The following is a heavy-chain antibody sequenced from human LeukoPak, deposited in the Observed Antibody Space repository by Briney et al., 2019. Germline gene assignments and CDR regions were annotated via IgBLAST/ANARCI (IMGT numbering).Heavy chain of an antibody. CDR2: IIPIFGTA. CDR3: ARDRERITIFGVAPAFDY. CDR1: GGTFSSYA. D-gene: IGHD3-3*01. V-gene: IGHV1-69*13. Sequence: SVKVSCKASGGTFSSYAISWVRQAPGQGLEWMGGIIPIFGTANYAQKFQGSVTITADASTSTAYMELSSLRSEDTAVYYCARDRERITIFGVAPAFDYWGQGTLVTVSS. J-gene: IGHJ4*02.